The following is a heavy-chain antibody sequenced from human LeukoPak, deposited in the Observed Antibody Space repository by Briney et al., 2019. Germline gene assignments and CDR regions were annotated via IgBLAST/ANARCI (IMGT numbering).Heavy chain of an antibody. CDR2: ISPNSGGT. Sequence: ASVTVSCKASGYAFTGYYMHWVRHAPGQGLEWMGWISPNSGGTTYAQKFQGRVTMTRDTSISTAYMELSRLRSDDTAVYYCARGRRAAAGTALDYWGQGTLVTVSS. J-gene: IGHJ4*02. CDR1: GYAFTGYY. D-gene: IGHD6-13*01. V-gene: IGHV1-2*02. CDR3: ARGRRAAAGTALDY.